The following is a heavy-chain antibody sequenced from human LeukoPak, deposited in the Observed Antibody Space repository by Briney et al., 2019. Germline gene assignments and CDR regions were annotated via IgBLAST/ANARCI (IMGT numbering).Heavy chain of an antibody. D-gene: IGHD2-2*01. J-gene: IGHJ4*02. V-gene: IGHV3-23*01. CDR2: ISGSGGST. Sequence: GGSLRLSCAASGFTFSSYAMSWVRQAPGKGLEWVSAISGSGGSTYYADPVKGRFTISRDNSKNTLCLQMNSLRAEDTAVYYCAKWAYIVVVPAAYFDYWGQGTLVTVSS. CDR1: GFTFSSYA. CDR3: AKWAYIVVVPAAYFDY.